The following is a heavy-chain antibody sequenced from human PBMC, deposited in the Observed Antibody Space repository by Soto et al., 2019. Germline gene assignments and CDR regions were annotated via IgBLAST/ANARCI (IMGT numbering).Heavy chain of an antibody. V-gene: IGHV3-49*03. Sequence: PGGSLRLSCTASGFTFGDYAMSWFRQAPGKGLEWVGFMRSKAYGGTTEYAASVKGRFTISRDDSKSIAYLQMNSLKTEDTAVYYXTRSKNYYYYGMYVWGQGTTVTVSS. CDR3: TRSKNYYYYGMYV. J-gene: IGHJ6*02. CDR1: GFTFGDYA. CDR2: MRSKAYGGTT.